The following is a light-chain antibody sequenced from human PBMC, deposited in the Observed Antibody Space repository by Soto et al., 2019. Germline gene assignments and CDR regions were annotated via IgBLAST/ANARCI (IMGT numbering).Light chain of an antibody. CDR3: QQYHNWWT. CDR2: AAS. V-gene: IGKV3D-15*01. CDR1: LSLPSRS. Sequence: EVALTQSPVTLTLSPGARATLSCTASLSLPSRSLAWYKQRPGQAPRVLISAASTRAADIPDRFSGSGSRTESTLTIRSLQSEDFAVDYCQQYHNWWTFGQGTKVDIK. J-gene: IGKJ1*01.